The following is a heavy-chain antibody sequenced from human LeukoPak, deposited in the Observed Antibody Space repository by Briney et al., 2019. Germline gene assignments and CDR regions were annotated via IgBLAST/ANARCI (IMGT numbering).Heavy chain of an antibody. V-gene: IGHV1-69*13. Sequence: GASGNGSCKASGGTFSSYAISWVRQAPGQGLEWMGGIIPIFCTANYAQKFQGRVTITADESTSTAYMELSSLRSEDTAVYYCARDHGDILTGIYYYYGMDVWGKGTTVTVSS. CDR2: IIPIFCTA. D-gene: IGHD3-9*01. J-gene: IGHJ6*04. CDR3: ARDHGDILTGIYYYYGMDV. CDR1: GGTFSSYA.